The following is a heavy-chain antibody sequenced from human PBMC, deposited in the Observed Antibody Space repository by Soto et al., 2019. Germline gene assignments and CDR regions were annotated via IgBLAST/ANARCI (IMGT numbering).Heavy chain of an antibody. J-gene: IGHJ6*03. CDR3: ARRATTFNNYYYMDV. CDR1: GGSISSSSYY. Sequence: SETLSLTCTVSGGSISSSSYYWGWIRQPPGKGLEWIGHIYYSGNTNYSPSLKSRVTISVDTSMNQFSLKLFSVTAADTAVYYCARRATTFNNYYYMDVWGKGTTVTVSS. D-gene: IGHD1-26*01. CDR2: IYYSGNT. V-gene: IGHV4-39*07.